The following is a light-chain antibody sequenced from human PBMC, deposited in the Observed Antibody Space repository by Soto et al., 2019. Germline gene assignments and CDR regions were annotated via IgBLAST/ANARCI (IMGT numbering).Light chain of an antibody. V-gene: IGLV2-23*01. Sequence: QSVLTQPASVSGSPGQSIALSCTGTSSDVGSYKLVSWYQQYPGKAPKLLISEGVKRLSGISNRFSGSKSGNTASLTISGLQAEDEADYYCCSFAHSNTYVFGTGTKVTVL. J-gene: IGLJ1*01. CDR3: CSFAHSNTYV. CDR2: EGV. CDR1: SSDVGSYKL.